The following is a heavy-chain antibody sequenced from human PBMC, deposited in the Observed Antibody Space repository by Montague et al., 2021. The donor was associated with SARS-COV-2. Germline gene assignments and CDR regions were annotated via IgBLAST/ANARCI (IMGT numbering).Heavy chain of an antibody. D-gene: IGHD3-10*01. J-gene: IGHJ6*03. CDR1: GGSVSSSPYY. V-gene: IGHV4-39*01. CDR3: ASSDYYGSGTYVYNYYMDV. CDR2: ISYSGRT. Sequence: SETLSLTCTVSGGSVSSSPYYWGWIRQPPGRGLEWVGSISYSGRTYFSPSLKSRLTISVDSSENQFSLRLSSVTAADTAVYYCASSDYYGSGTYVYNYYMDVWGKGTTATVSS.